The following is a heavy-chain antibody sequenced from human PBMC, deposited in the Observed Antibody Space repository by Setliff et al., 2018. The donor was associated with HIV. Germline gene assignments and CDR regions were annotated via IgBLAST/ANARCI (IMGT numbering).Heavy chain of an antibody. V-gene: IGHV1-69*05. CDR2: IIPLFGTA. J-gene: IGHJ4*02. CDR3: ARVPGGNYYDSSGFTQLYFDY. CDR1: GYSFTTYS. D-gene: IGHD3-22*01. Sequence: SVKVSCKASGYSFTTYSLNWVRQAPGQGLEWMGGIIPLFGTANYARKFQGRATITTDESTNTVYMELSSLRSEDTAVYYCARVPGGNYYDSSGFTQLYFDYWGQGTLVTVSS.